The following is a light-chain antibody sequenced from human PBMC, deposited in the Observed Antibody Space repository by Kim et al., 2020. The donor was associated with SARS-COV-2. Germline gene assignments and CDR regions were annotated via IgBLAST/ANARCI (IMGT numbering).Light chain of an antibody. Sequence: SVTISCTGTSSDVGGYKYVSWYQQPPGKAPKLMIYDVNKRPSGVPDRFSGSKSGNAASLTISGLQAEDEADYYCCSYAGSYIFYVFGTGTKVTVL. CDR3: CSYAGSYIFYV. V-gene: IGLV2-11*01. J-gene: IGLJ1*01. CDR1: SSDVGGYKY. CDR2: DVN.